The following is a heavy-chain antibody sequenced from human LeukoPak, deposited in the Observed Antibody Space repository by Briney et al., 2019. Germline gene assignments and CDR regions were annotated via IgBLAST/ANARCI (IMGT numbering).Heavy chain of an antibody. CDR3: ARETIPTWELLGSLNYFDY. Sequence: ASVKVSCKASGYTFTSYGISWVRQAPGQGLEWMGWISAYNGNTNYAQKLQGRVTMTTDTSTSTAYMELRSLRSDDTAVYYCARETIPTWELLGSLNYFDYWGQGTLVTVSS. CDR2: ISAYNGNT. V-gene: IGHV1-18*01. CDR1: GYTFTSYG. J-gene: IGHJ4*02. D-gene: IGHD1-26*01.